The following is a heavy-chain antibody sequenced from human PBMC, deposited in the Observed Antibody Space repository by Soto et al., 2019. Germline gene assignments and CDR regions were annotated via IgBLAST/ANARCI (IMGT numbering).Heavy chain of an antibody. CDR1: GCPLIMSA. CDR3: AKEIGSSVTEGAAFDA. J-gene: IGHJ3*01. CDR2: ISDSGDRT. D-gene: IGHD6-25*01. V-gene: IGHV3-23*01. Sequence: GVSLSLSCASSGCPLIMSAVNWVRQAPGQGLEWVSYISDSGDRTYYADSVKGRFTISRDRSKNTVSLQMDSLRAEDTAVYYCAKEIGSSVTEGAAFDAWRQGKKVSV.